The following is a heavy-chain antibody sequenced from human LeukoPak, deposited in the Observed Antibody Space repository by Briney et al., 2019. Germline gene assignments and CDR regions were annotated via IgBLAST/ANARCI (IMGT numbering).Heavy chain of an antibody. Sequence: GGSLRLSCAASGFTFSRYEMNWVRQAPGKGLEWVSYISSSGSTKFYAGSVKSRFTISRDNPKNSLYLQMNSLRAEDTAVYYCARLYSSSAGLRSSDYWGQGTLVTVSS. CDR2: ISSSGSTK. V-gene: IGHV3-48*03. CDR3: ARLYSSSAGLRSSDY. D-gene: IGHD6-6*01. J-gene: IGHJ4*02. CDR1: GFTFSRYE.